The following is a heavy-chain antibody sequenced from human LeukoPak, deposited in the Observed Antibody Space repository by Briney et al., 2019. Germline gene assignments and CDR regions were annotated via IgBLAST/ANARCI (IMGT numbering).Heavy chain of an antibody. V-gene: IGHV3-30*02. D-gene: IGHD3-22*01. CDR2: IRYDESNK. CDR3: AKVPRYYYDSSGYSYFDY. J-gene: IGHJ4*02. CDR1: GFTFSTYG. Sequence: GGSLRLSCAASGFTFSTYGMNWVRQAPGKGLEWVAFIRYDESNKSYADSVKGRFTISRDNSKNTLYLQMNSLRAEDTAVYYCAKVPRYYYDSSGYSYFDYWGQGTLVTVSS.